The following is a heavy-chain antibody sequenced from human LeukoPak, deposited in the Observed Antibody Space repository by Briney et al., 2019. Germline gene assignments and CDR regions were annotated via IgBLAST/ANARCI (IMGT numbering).Heavy chain of an antibody. Sequence: KSGGSLRLSCAASGFTFSSYSMNWVRQAPGKGLEWVSSISSSSSYIYYADSVKGRFTISRDNAKDSLYLQMNSLRAEDTAVYYCAREYLVGRYYGSGSYYGYWGQGTLVTVSS. CDR3: AREYLVGRYYGSGSYYGY. D-gene: IGHD3-10*01. CDR1: GFTFSSYS. CDR2: ISSSSSYI. J-gene: IGHJ4*02. V-gene: IGHV3-21*01.